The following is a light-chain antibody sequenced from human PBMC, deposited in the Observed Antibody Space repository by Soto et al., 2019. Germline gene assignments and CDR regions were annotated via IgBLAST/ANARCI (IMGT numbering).Light chain of an antibody. J-gene: IGLJ1*01. CDR3: SSYTSSSTLYV. V-gene: IGLV2-14*01. CDR1: SSDIGGYNY. Sequence: QSVLTQPASVSGSPGQSITISCTGTSSDIGGYNYVSWYQQHPSKAPQLMIYEVSNRPSGVSSRFSGSKSGNTASLTISGLQAEDEADYYCSSYTSSSTLYVFGTGTKVTVL. CDR2: EVS.